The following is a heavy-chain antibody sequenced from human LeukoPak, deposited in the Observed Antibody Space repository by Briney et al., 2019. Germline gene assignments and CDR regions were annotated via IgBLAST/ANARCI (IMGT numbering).Heavy chain of an antibody. CDR3: ARDYFGPGSDYYYGMDV. CDR1: GGSSSGFC. CDR2: INHRGGT. Sequence: SETLSLTCGDHGGSSSGFCWSWLRQSPGKGLEWIGAINHRGGTNYNPSLKSRVTISLDTPKNEFSLKLSSVTATDMAVYYCARDYFGPGSDYYYGMDVWGNGTTLTVSS. V-gene: IGHV4-34*01. J-gene: IGHJ6*04. D-gene: IGHD3-10*01.